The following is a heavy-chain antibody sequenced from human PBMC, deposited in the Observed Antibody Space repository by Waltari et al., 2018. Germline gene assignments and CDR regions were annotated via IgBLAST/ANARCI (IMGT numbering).Heavy chain of an antibody. CDR1: GGSISSYY. V-gene: IGHV4-59*01. J-gene: IGHJ4*02. CDR3: ASSSPSIYDFWSGYYGFDY. D-gene: IGHD3-3*01. CDR2: IYYSGST. Sequence: QVQLQESGPGLVKPSETLSLTCTVSGGSISSYYWSWIRQPPGKGLEWIGYIYYSGSTNYHPSLKSRVTISVDTSKNQFSLKLSSVTAADTAVYYCASSSPSIYDFWSGYYGFDYWGQGTLVTVSS.